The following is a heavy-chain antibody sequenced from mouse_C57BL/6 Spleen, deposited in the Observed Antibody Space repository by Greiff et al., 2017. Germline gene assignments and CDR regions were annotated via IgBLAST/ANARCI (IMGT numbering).Heavy chain of an antibody. J-gene: IGHJ2*01. CDR2: IYPGDGDT. Sequence: VQLQQSGAELVKPGASVKISCKASGYAFSSYWMNWVKQRPGKGLEWIGQIYPGDGDTNYNGKFKGKATLTADKSSSTAYMQLSSLTSEDSAVYFCARDGYGSPLDYWGQGTTLTVSS. CDR3: ARDGYGSPLDY. D-gene: IGHD1-1*01. V-gene: IGHV1-80*01. CDR1: GYAFSSYW.